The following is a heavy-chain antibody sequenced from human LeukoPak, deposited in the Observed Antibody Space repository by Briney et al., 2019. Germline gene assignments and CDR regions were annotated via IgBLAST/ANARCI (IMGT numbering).Heavy chain of an antibody. CDR2: ISGSDGNT. CDR3: AKESGSYRPY. CDR1: GFTSSSYA. J-gene: IGHJ4*02. V-gene: IGHV3-23*01. D-gene: IGHD1-26*01. Sequence: GGSMTLACLASGFTSSSYAMSWVRPPPGKGLEWVSAISGSDGNTYYADYVKGRFTISRDNYKNTLYLQMNSVRAEDTAVYYCAKESGSYRPYWGQGTLVTVSS.